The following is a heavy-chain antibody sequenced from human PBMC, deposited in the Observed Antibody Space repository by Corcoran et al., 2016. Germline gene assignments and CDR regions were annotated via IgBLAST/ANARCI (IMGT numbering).Heavy chain of an antibody. V-gene: IGHV3-53*01. J-gene: IGHJ3*02. Sequence: EVQLVESGGGLIQPGGSLRLSCAASGFTVSSNYLSWVRQAPGKGLEWVSVIYSGGSTYSADSVKGRFTISRDNSKNTLYLQMNSLRAEDTAVYYCARDSATYYYDSSAGAFDIWGQGTMVTVSS. CDR3: ARDSATYYYDSSAGAFDI. CDR1: GFTVSSNY. CDR2: IYSGGST. D-gene: IGHD3-22*01.